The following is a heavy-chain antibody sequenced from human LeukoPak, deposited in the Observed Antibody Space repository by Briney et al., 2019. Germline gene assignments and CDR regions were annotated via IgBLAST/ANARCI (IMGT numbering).Heavy chain of an antibody. CDR2: INPSGGST. CDR1: GYTFTSYY. Sequence: ASVKVSCKASGYTFTSYYTHWVRQAPGQGLEWMGIINPSGGSTTYAQKFQGRVTVTRDTSTSTVYMELSSLRSEDTAVYYCARVSQAGYSGYVPIDSWGQGTLVTVSS. D-gene: IGHD5-12*01. CDR3: ARVSQAGYSGYVPIDS. V-gene: IGHV1-46*01. J-gene: IGHJ4*02.